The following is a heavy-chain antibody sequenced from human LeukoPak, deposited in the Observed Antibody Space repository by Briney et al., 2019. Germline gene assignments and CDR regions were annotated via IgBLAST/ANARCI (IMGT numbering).Heavy chain of an antibody. V-gene: IGHV3-74*01. J-gene: IGHJ6*02. CDR1: GFTFSSYW. CDR3: SRANHYGMDV. Sequence: RGSLRLSCAASGFTFSSYWMHWVRQAPGKGLVWVSRISSDGSSTNYADSVKGRFSISRDNAKNTLYLQMNSLRAEDTAVYYCSRANHYGMDVWGQGTTVTVSS. CDR2: ISSDGSST.